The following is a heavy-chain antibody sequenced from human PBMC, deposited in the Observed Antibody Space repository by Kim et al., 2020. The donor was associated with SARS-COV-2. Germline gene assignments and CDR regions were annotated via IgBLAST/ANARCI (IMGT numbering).Heavy chain of an antibody. CDR2: IRSKANSYAT. Sequence: GGSLRLSCAASGFTFSGSAMHWVRQASGKGLEWVGRIRSKANSYATAYAASVKGRFTISRDDSKNTAYLQMNSLKTEDTAVYYCTTALLGLYYGMDVWGQGTTVTVSS. CDR1: GFTFSGSA. V-gene: IGHV3-73*01. CDR3: TTALLGLYYGMDV. J-gene: IGHJ6*02. D-gene: IGHD2-15*01.